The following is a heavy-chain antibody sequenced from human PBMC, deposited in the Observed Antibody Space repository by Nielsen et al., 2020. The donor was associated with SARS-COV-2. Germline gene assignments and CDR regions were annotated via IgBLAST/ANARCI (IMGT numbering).Heavy chain of an antibody. J-gene: IGHJ5*01. V-gene: IGHV4-39*01. CDR2: IYYGRST. Sequence: SETLSLTCTVSGGSVSDTSYYWGWIRQSPGEGLEWIGSIYYGRSTNYNPSLKSRVTISVDTSRMQFSLNLTSVTAADTAVYYCARGVGATPVASWGPGALVTVSS. CDR1: GGSVSDTSYY. CDR3: ARGVGATPVAS. D-gene: IGHD1-26*01.